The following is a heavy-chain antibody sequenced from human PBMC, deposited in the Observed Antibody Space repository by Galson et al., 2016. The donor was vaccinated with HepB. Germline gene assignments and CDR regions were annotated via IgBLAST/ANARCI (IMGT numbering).Heavy chain of an antibody. CDR2: ISSSGSSI. Sequence: SLRLSCAASGFTFSDYYMSWIRQAPGKGLEWVSYISSSGSSIYYADSVKGRFTISRDNAKTSLYLQMHSLRGEDTAVYYCAKDTRRWNHCDAWGQGTLVTVSS. CDR3: AKDTRRWNHCDA. V-gene: IGHV3-11*01. J-gene: IGHJ5*02. D-gene: IGHD1-14*01. CDR1: GFTFSDYY.